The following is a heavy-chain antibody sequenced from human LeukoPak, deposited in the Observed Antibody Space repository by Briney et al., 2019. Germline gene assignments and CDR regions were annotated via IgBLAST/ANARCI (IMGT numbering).Heavy chain of an antibody. CDR2: ISSNGGST. CDR3: ARGVGNGLYYFDY. J-gene: IGHJ4*02. Sequence: GRSLRLFCAASGFTFSSYAMHWVRQAPGKGLQYVSGISSNGGSTYYANSVKGRFTISRDNAKNTLYLQMGSLRAEDMALYYCARGVGNGLYYFDYWGQGTLVTVSS. D-gene: IGHD1-26*01. V-gene: IGHV3-64*01. CDR1: GFTFSSYA.